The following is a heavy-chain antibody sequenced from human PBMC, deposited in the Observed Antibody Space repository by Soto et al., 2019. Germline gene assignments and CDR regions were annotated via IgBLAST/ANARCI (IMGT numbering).Heavy chain of an antibody. Sequence: QVQLVESGGGVVQPGRSLRLSCAASGFTFSSYGMHWVRQAPGKGVEWVAVISYDGSNKYYADSLKGRFTVSRDNSKNTLYLQMSSLRAEDTAVYYCVKDGSSGWPYYYGMDVWGQGTTVTVSS. D-gene: IGHD6-19*01. CDR1: GFTFSSYG. V-gene: IGHV3-30*18. CDR3: VKDGSSGWPYYYGMDV. J-gene: IGHJ6*02. CDR2: ISYDGSNK.